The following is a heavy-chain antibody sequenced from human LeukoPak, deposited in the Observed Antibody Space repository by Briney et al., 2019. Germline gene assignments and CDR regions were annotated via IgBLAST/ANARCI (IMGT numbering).Heavy chain of an antibody. J-gene: IGHJ4*02. D-gene: IGHD2-21*02. V-gene: IGHV4-34*01. CDR3: ASGPTYCGGDCYVFFDY. CDR1: GGSISSYY. CDR2: INHSGST. Sequence: SETLSLTCTVSGGSISSYYWSWIRQPPGKGLEWIGEINHSGSTNYNPSLKSRVTISVDTSKNQFSLKLSSVTAADTAVYYCASGPTYCGGDCYVFFDYWGQGTLVTVSS.